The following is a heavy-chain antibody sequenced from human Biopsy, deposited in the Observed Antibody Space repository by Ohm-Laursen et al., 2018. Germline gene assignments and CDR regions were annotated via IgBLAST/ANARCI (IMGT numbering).Heavy chain of an antibody. V-gene: IGHV4-31*03. CDR2: IFYSANT. CDR1: GVSINGGRYY. Sequence: SDTLSLTCTVSGVSINGGRYYWDWIRHHPGKGLEWIGNIFYSANTYYKPSLKSRVTISVDTSKNQFSLKLSSVTAADTAVYYCARLGSGDYFPTFFDFWGQGALVTVSS. D-gene: IGHD5-12*01. J-gene: IGHJ4*02. CDR3: ARLGSGDYFPTFFDF.